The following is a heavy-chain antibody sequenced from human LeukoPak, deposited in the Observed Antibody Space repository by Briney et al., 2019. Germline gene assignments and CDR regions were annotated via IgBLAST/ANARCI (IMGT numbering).Heavy chain of an antibody. CDR1: GGSISSGSYY. CDR2: IYTSGST. J-gene: IGHJ5*02. V-gene: IGHV4-61*02. D-gene: IGHD3-9*01. CDR3: AMSGYYDILTGPSKGWFDP. Sequence: SETLSLTCTVSGGSISSGSYYWSWIRQPAGKGLEWIGRIYTSGSTNYNPSLKSRVTISVDTSKNQFSLKLSSVTAADTAVYYCAMSGYYDILTGPSKGWFDPWGQGTLVTVSS.